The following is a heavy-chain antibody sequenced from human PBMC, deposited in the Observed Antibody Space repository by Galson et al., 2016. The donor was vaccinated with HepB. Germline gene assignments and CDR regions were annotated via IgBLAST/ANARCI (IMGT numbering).Heavy chain of an antibody. CDR2: IYYSWTT. CDR1: GGSISRSSYY. Sequence: SETLSLTCSVSGGSISRSSYYWGWIRQPPGKGLEWIGSIYYSWTTYHNPSLGGRVTISVDTSKNQFSLKLSSVTAADTAVYYCASGAGMVTEIDYWGQGTLVTVSS. CDR3: ASGAGMVTEIDY. V-gene: IGHV4-39*01. J-gene: IGHJ4*02. D-gene: IGHD5-18*01.